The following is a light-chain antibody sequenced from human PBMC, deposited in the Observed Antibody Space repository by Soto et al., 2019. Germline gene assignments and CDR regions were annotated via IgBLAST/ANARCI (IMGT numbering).Light chain of an antibody. Sequence: EIVLTQSPATLSLSPGERATLSCRASQSVSSYLAWYQQKPGQAPRLLIYDASNRATGIPARFSGSGSGTDFTLTIRSLEPEDFAVYYCQQRSNWPSWTFGQGTKV. CDR2: DAS. V-gene: IGKV3-11*01. CDR3: QQRSNWPSWT. J-gene: IGKJ1*01. CDR1: QSVSSY.